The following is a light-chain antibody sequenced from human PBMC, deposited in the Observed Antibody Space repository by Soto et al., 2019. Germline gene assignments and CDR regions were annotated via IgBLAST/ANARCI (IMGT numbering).Light chain of an antibody. CDR2: GAS. CDR1: QSVSSN. Sequence: EIVMTQSPATLSVSPGERATLSCRASQSVSSNLAWYQQKFGQAPRLLIYGASTRATGIPARFSGSGSGTEFTLTISSLQSEDCAVYYCQHYNNWPPWTFGQGNKGEIK. V-gene: IGKV3-15*01. J-gene: IGKJ1*01. CDR3: QHYNNWPPWT.